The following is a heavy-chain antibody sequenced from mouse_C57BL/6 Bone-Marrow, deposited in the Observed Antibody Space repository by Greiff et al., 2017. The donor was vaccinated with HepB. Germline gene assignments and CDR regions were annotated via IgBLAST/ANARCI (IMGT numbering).Heavy chain of an antibody. V-gene: IGHV5-6*01. CDR3: ARHDYGSSYGY. CDR1: GFTFSSYG. CDR2: ISSGGSYT. Sequence: EVNLVESGGDLVKPGGSLKLSCAASGFTFSSYGMSWVRQTPDKRLEWVATISSGGSYTYYPDSVKGRFTISRDNAKNTLYLQMSSLKSEDTAMYYCARHDYGSSYGYWGQGTTLTVSS. D-gene: IGHD1-1*01. J-gene: IGHJ2*01.